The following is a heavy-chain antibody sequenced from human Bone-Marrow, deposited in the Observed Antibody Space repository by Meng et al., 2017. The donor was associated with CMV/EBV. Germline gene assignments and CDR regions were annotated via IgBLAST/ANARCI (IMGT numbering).Heavy chain of an antibody. Sequence: GESLKISCAASGFTFSSYAVSWVRQAPGKGLEWASAISGSGGSTYYADSVKGRFTISRDNSKNTLYLQMNSLRAEDTAVYYCARFTPTEQWLVRYYYYGMVVRGQGTTVTVSS. CDR3: ARFTPTEQWLVRYYYYGMVV. CDR2: ISGSGGST. V-gene: IGHV3-23*01. D-gene: IGHD6-19*01. CDR1: GFTFSSYA. J-gene: IGHJ6*02.